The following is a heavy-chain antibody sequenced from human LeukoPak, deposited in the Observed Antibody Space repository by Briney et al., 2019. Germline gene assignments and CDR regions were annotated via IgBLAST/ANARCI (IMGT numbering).Heavy chain of an antibody. V-gene: IGHV3-30-3*01. CDR3: VKDRTGTYTLDY. Sequence: GRSLRLSCAATGFTFSNYAIHWGRQAPGKGLEWVAFISDDGSRQHYADSVKGRFTISRDNSKNTLNLQMNSLRAEDAAVYYCVKDRTGTYTLDYWGQGTLVTVSS. J-gene: IGHJ4*02. CDR1: GFTFSNYA. CDR2: ISDDGSRQ. D-gene: IGHD3-10*01.